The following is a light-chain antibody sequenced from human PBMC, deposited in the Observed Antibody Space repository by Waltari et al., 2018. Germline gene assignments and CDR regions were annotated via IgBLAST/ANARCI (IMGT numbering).Light chain of an antibody. CDR1: QSVCRS. J-gene: IGKJ1*01. CDR2: AAS. Sequence: EIVLTQSPGTLSLSPGETATLSCRASQSVCRSLVWYQQKPGQAPRLLIFAASTRATGIPDRFSGSGSGTDFSLTISRLEPEDFAVYYCQHNLRLPVTFGQGTKVEFK. V-gene: IGKV3-20*01. CDR3: QHNLRLPVT.